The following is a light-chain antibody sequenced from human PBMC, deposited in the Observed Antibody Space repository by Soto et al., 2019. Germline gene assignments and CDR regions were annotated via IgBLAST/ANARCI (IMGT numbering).Light chain of an antibody. Sequence: DVQMTQSPSSLSASVGDRVTITCRASENINTFLNWYQQKPGKGPKLLIYAASSLQSGVPSRFSGSGSGTEFTLTISSLHPDDFATYYCQQYNILSTFGQGTKVDI. CDR1: ENINTF. CDR3: QQYNILST. V-gene: IGKV1-39*01. CDR2: AAS. J-gene: IGKJ1*01.